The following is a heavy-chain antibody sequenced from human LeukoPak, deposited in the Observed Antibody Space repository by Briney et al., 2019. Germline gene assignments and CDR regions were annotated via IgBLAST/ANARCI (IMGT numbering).Heavy chain of an antibody. Sequence: GGSLRLSCAASGFTFSSYAMSWVRQAPGEGLEWVSGFSGNGGSTYYADSVKGRFTISRDNSKNTLYLQMTSLRAEDTAVYYCAEAGNIRFDYWGQGTLVTVSS. V-gene: IGHV3-23*01. CDR1: GFTFSSYA. D-gene: IGHD1/OR15-1a*01. CDR3: AEAGNIRFDY. J-gene: IGHJ4*02. CDR2: FSGNGGST.